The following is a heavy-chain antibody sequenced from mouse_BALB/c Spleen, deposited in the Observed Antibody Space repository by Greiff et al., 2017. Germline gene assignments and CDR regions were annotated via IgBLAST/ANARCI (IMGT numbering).Heavy chain of an antibody. Sequence: QVHVKQSGAELMKPGASVKISCKATGYTFSSYWIEWVKQRPGHGLEWIGEILPGSGSTNYNEKFKGKATFTADTSSNTAYMQLSSLTSEDSAVYYCARETTVHWYFDVWGAGTTVTVSS. CDR3: ARETTVHWYFDV. V-gene: IGHV1-9*01. CDR2: ILPGSGST. CDR1: GYTFSSYW. D-gene: IGHD1-1*01. J-gene: IGHJ1*01.